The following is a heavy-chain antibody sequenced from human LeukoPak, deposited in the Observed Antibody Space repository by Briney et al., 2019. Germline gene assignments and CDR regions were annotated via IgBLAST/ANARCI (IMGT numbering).Heavy chain of an antibody. V-gene: IGHV4-59*11. CDR2: IYYSGST. CDR1: GGSISSHY. CDR3: ARAPRHYYDSSGSSVRWFDP. Sequence: PSETLSLTCTVSGGSISSHYWSWLRQPPGKGLEWIGYIYYSGSTNYNPSLKSRVTISVDTSKNQFSLKLSSVTAADTAVYYCARAPRHYYDSSGSSVRWFDPWGQGTLVTVSS. J-gene: IGHJ5*02. D-gene: IGHD3-22*01.